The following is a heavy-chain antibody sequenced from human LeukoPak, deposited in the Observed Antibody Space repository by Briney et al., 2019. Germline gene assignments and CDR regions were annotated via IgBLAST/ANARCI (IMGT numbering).Heavy chain of an antibody. V-gene: IGHV3-48*03. CDR3: ARITYYYCSGTEHDAFDI. D-gene: IGHD3-10*01. Sequence: GGSLRLSCAASGFTFSSYAMSWVRQAPGKGLEWGSYISSSGSTIYYADSVKGRFTISRDNAKNSLYLQMNSLRAEDTAVYYCARITYYYCSGTEHDAFDIWGQGTMVTVSS. CDR1: GFTFSSYA. CDR2: ISSSGSTI. J-gene: IGHJ3*02.